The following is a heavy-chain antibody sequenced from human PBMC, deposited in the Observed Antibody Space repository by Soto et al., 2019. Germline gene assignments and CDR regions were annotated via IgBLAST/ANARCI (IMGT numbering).Heavy chain of an antibody. CDR3: AKLLSAGTTETYYYYGMDV. Sequence: GVLRLSCAASGFTFSSYGMHWVRQAPGKGLEWVAVISYDGSNKYYADSVKGRFTISRDNSKNTLYLQMNSLRAEDTAVYYCAKLLSAGTTETYYYYGMDVWGQGTTVTVSS. J-gene: IGHJ6*02. CDR1: GFTFSSYG. CDR2: ISYDGSNK. D-gene: IGHD1-7*01. V-gene: IGHV3-30*18.